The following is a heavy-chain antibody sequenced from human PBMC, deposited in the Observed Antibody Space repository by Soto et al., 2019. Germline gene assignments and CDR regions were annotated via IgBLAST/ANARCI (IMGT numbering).Heavy chain of an antibody. CDR3: ASANGNGAYYCLGV. D-gene: IGHD1-1*01. Sequence: EVQLLESGGGLVQSGVSLTLSCVASQFTFNIDAMTWVRQPPGKGLEWVSSMSGSGAGIYYADSVKGRFTISRDKSKKPLYWQMNSLRAEDTAVHWCASANGNGAYYCLGVWDKGTTFTFS. J-gene: IGHJ6*04. CDR1: QFTFNIDA. V-gene: IGHV3-23*01. CDR2: MSGSGAGI.